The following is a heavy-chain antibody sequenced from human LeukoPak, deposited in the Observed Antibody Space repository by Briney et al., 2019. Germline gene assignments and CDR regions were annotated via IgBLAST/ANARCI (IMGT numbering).Heavy chain of an antibody. CDR2: IYPGDSNT. CDR3: ARALRFCSGGSCYRWFDP. V-gene: IGHV5-51*01. Sequence: GESLKISCKGSGYSFTTYWIGWVRQMPGKGLEWMGIIYPGDSNTRYSPSFQGQVTISADKSISTAYLQRSSLRASDTAMYYCARALRFCSGGSCYRWFDPWGQGTLVTVSS. D-gene: IGHD2-15*01. J-gene: IGHJ5*02. CDR1: GYSFTTYW.